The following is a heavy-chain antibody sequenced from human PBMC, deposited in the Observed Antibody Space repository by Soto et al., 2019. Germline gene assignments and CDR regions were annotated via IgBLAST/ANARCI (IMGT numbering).Heavy chain of an antibody. D-gene: IGHD3-3*01. Sequence: SETLSLTCTVSGDSVTSTSYYWSWFRQSPGRGLEWLGYSYYNGDTNYNPSLKSRVTISVGTSKNQFSLKLTSLTAADTGVYYCAREGGVLRLSNWFDSRGQG. CDR3: AREGGVLRLSNWFDS. CDR1: GDSVTSTSYY. V-gene: IGHV4-61*01. J-gene: IGHJ5*01. CDR2: SYYNGDT.